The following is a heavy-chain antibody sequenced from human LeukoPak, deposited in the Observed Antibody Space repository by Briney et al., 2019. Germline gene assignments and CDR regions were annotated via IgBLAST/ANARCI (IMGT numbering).Heavy chain of an antibody. V-gene: IGHV3-74*01. Sequence: PGGSLRLSCATSGFSVSSKYMSWVRQAPGKGLVWVSRINTDGSSTLYADSVKGRFTISRDNAKNTLYLQMNSLRDEDTAVYYCARGFRDGYSFGHYFDYWGQGTLVTVSS. D-gene: IGHD5-18*01. J-gene: IGHJ4*02. CDR3: ARGFRDGYSFGHYFDY. CDR1: GFSVSSKY. CDR2: INTDGSST.